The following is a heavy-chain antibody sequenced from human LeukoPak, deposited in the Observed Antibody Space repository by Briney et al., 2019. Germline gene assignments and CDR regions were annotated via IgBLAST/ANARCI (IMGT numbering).Heavy chain of an antibody. Sequence: SETLSLTCVVSGGSISSSNWWSWVRQPPEKGLEWIGEISHDGSTNYNPSLKSRVTISVDKSNNHFSLRLTSVTAADTAMYYCARGVNYVFDVWGRGTLVSVSS. CDR2: ISHDGST. CDR1: GGSISSSNW. V-gene: IGHV4-4*02. D-gene: IGHD3-16*01. J-gene: IGHJ2*01. CDR3: ARGVNYVFDV.